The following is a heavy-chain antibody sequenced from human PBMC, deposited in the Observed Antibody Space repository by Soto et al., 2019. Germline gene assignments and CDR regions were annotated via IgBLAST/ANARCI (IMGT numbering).Heavy chain of an antibody. D-gene: IGHD4-17*01. V-gene: IGHV4-34*02. CDR3: ARRPVTIDH. Sequence: QVQLQTWGAGLLKPSETLSLTCAVYGESFSGYYWSWIRQPPGKGLERIGEINHSGSTNCNSSLKSRVNISVDTSKNQFSLKLTSVTAADTAVYYCARRPVTIDHWGQGTLVTVFS. CDR1: GESFSGYY. CDR2: INHSGST. J-gene: IGHJ5*02.